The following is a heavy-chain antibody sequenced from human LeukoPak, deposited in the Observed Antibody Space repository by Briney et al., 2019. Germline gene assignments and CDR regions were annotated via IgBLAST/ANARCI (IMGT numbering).Heavy chain of an antibody. Sequence: SETLSLTCTVSGGPIYSYYWSWIRQTAGKGLEWIGRLYPGVSTNYNPSLKSRVTMSVDTSKKQFALKLSAVTAADTAVYYCTRLKFYDSTGYSPGHYMDVWGKGTTVTVSS. CDR1: GGPIYSYY. V-gene: IGHV4-4*07. J-gene: IGHJ6*03. D-gene: IGHD3-22*01. CDR3: TRLKFYDSTGYSPGHYMDV. CDR2: LYPGVST.